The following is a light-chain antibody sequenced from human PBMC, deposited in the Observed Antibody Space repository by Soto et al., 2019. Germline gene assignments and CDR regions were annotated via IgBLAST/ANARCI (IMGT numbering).Light chain of an antibody. CDR3: QQYNSWPLT. Sequence: EIVMTQSPATLSMSPGERATLSCRASQSICSNLAWYQQKPGQAPRLLIYGASTRATGVPARFSGSGSGTEFTLSISSLQSEHFAVYYCQQYNSWPLTFGGGTKVEIK. CDR2: GAS. J-gene: IGKJ4*01. CDR1: QSICSN. V-gene: IGKV3-15*01.